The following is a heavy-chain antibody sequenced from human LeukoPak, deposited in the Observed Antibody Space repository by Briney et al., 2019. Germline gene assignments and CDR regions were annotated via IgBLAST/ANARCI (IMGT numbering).Heavy chain of an antibody. CDR2: ISGSGGST. V-gene: IGHV3-23*01. CDR3: AKDHPQGDGYYDY. D-gene: IGHD3-22*01. Sequence: GGSLRLSCAASGFTFSSYAMTWVRQAPRKGLEWVSVISGSGGSTYYADSVNGRFTISRDNSKNTLYLQMDSLRAEDTALYYCAKDHPQGDGYYDYWGQGTLVTVSS. CDR1: GFTFSSYA. J-gene: IGHJ4*02.